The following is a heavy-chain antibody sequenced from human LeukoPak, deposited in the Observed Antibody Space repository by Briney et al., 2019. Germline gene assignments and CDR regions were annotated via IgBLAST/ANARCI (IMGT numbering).Heavy chain of an antibody. Sequence: GVSLRLSCAASGFTVSTNYMNWVRQAPGKGLEWVSVIYNSGGAYYADSVKGRFTVSRDNSKNTLYLQMNSLRAEDTAVYYCARNHASGSFDYWGQGTLVTVSS. CDR1: GFTVSTNY. CDR3: ARNHASGSFDY. D-gene: IGHD3-10*01. CDR2: IYNSGGA. J-gene: IGHJ4*02. V-gene: IGHV3-53*01.